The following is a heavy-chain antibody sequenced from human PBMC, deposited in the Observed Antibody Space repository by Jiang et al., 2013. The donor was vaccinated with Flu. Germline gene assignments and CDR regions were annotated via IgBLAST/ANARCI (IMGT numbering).Heavy chain of an antibody. Sequence: VQLLESGGGLVKPGGSLRLSCAASGFTFSDYYMSWIRQAPGKGLEWVSYISSSGSTIYYADSVKGRFTISRDNAKNSLYLQMNSLRAEDTAVYYCARPQPLRYRVPVGGGAFDIWGQGTMVTVSS. CDR3: ARPQPLRYRVPVGGGAFDI. CDR2: ISSSGSTI. V-gene: IGHV3-11*01. D-gene: IGHD5/OR15-5a*01. CDR1: GFTFSDYY. J-gene: IGHJ3*02.